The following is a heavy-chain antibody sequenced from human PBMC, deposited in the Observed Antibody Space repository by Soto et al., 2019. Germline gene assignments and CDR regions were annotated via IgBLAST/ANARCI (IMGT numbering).Heavy chain of an antibody. CDR3: ARALRQLKLIRGYSYGFPFDY. V-gene: IGHV4-34*01. CDR1: GGSFSGYY. D-gene: IGHD5-18*01. J-gene: IGHJ4*02. CDR2: INHSGST. Sequence: SETLSLTCAVYGGSFSGYYWSWIRQPPGKGLEWIGEINHSGSTNYNPSLKSRVTISVDTSKNQFSLKLSSVTAADTAVYYCARALRQLKLIRGYSYGFPFDYWGQGTLVTVSS.